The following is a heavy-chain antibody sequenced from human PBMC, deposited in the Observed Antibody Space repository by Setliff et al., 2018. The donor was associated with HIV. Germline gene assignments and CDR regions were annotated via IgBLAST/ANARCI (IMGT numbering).Heavy chain of an antibody. CDR3: ARDVLDLVISVYGF. Sequence: SETLSLTCAVSGYSISSGCYGGWIRQPPGKGPEWVGSIFHSGGIYYNPSLKSRVTISGDTSKNKLSRKLTSVTAADTAVYYCARDVLDLVISVYGFWGQGIPVTVSS. CDR1: GYSISSGCY. D-gene: IGHD3-22*01. J-gene: IGHJ4*02. V-gene: IGHV4-38-2*02. CDR2: IFHSGGI.